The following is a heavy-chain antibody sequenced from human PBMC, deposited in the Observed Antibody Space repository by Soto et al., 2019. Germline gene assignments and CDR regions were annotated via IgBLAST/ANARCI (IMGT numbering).Heavy chain of an antibody. V-gene: IGHV3-7*05. CDR3: ARDGLGGFFDY. D-gene: IGHD3-3*01. CDR2: VKDDGSEQ. Sequence: EVQLVESGGGLVQPRGSLRLSCAASGFIFSSHWISWVRQAPGKGLEWVANVKDDGSEQQYADSVKGLFTIARDNAKNSVYLQMNSLGAEDTAVYYCARDGLGGFFDYWGQGIQVTISS. J-gene: IGHJ4*02. CDR1: GFIFSSHW.